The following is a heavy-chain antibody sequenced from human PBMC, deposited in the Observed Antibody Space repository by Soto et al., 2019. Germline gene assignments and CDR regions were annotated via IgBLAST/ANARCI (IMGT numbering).Heavy chain of an antibody. D-gene: IGHD3-10*01. CDR3: VTDRGGGMDV. CDR1: GFTFSDAW. CDR2: IKRKIDGETT. Sequence: EVQLVESGGGMVMPGGSLRLSCAASGFTFSDAWMTWIRQAPGKGLQCVGRIKRKIDGETTDYAAPVKGRFTISRDATRNTLYLQMNSLKVEDTAMYYCVTDRGGGMDVWGQGTTVTVSS. J-gene: IGHJ6*01. V-gene: IGHV3-15*01.